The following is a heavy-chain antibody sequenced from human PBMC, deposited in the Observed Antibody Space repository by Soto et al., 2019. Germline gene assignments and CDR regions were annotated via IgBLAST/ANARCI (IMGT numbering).Heavy chain of an antibody. CDR1: GDSITRSGFY. D-gene: IGHD3-10*01. J-gene: IGHJ4*02. CDR3: ARVRGGDTHVFDF. CDR2: MYHTGST. V-gene: IGHV4-39*01. Sequence: QLHLHESGPGLVKPSETLSLSCSVSGDSITRSGFYWAWIRRPPGKELEWIGSMYHTGSTYYKPSVESRLTMSGDTSKSQFSLRLTSMTAADAGVYFCARVRGGDTHVFDFWGQGARVTVSS.